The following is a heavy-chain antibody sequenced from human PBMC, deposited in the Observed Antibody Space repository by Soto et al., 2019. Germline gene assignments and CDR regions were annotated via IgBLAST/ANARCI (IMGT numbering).Heavy chain of an antibody. D-gene: IGHD6-19*01. J-gene: IGHJ6*02. V-gene: IGHV4-59*01. CDR2: IYYSGST. CDR1: GGSISSYY. Sequence: PSETLSLTCTVSGGSISSYYWSWIRQPPGKGLEWIGYIYYSGSTNYNPSLKSRVTISVDTSKNQFSLKLSSVTAADTAVYYCARQVAGEQYYYYGMDVWGQGTTVTVSS. CDR3: ARQVAGEQYYYYGMDV.